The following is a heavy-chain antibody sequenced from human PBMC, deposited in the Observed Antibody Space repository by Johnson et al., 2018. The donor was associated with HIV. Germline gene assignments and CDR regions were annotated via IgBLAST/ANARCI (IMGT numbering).Heavy chain of an antibody. V-gene: IGHV3-30*02. D-gene: IGHD6-13*01. J-gene: IGHJ3*02. CDR2: IRYDTSNK. CDR1: GFTFSSFG. CDR3: AKDFSSSWGRAFDI. Sequence: QVQLVESGGGVVQPGRSLRLSCTASGFTFSSFGMHWVRQAPGKGLEWVAFIRYDTSNKYYADSVKGRFTISRDNSRNTLDLQMNSLRAEDTAVYYCAKDFSSSWGRAFDIWGQGTMVTVSS.